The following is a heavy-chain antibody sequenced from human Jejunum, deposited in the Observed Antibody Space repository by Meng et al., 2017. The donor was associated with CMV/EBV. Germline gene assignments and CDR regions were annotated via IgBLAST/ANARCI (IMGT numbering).Heavy chain of an antibody. D-gene: IGHD4/OR15-4a*01. CDR1: EFTFSSYG. V-gene: IGHV3-30*02. CDR2: VRYDGSDT. J-gene: IGHJ4*02. Sequence: AGSEFTFSSYGMHWVRQAPGQGLGWVAFVRYDGSDTCYADSVEGRFTISRDNSKNTLYLQMNSLRTEDAAVYYCAKDSTNYGLDYWGQGTLITVSS. CDR3: AKDSTNYGLDY.